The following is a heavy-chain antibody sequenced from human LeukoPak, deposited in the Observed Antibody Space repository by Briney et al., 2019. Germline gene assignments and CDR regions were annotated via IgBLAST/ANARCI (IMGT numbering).Heavy chain of an antibody. CDR1: GFTFSSYS. CDR2: INGDESST. J-gene: IGHJ4*02. V-gene: IGHV3-74*01. Sequence: GGSLRLSCAASGFTFSSYSMNWVRQVPGRGLEWVSRINGDESSTNYADSVKGRFTISRDNAKDTLYLHMNSLTAEDTAVYYCARGAKWAYYFDYWGQGTLVTVSS. CDR3: ARGAKWAYYFDY. D-gene: IGHD1-26*01.